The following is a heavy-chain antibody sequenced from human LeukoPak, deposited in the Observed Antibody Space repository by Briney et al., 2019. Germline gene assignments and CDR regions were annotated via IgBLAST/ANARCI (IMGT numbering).Heavy chain of an antibody. CDR2: INHSGST. V-gene: IGHV4-34*01. D-gene: IGHD2-21*01. Sequence: PSETLSLTCAVYGGSFSGYYWSWIRQPPGKGLEWIGEINHSGSTNYNPSLKSRVTISVDTSKNQFSLRLSSVTAVDTAVYYCAGYYGGYWGQGTLVTVSS. CDR3: AGYYGGY. J-gene: IGHJ4*02. CDR1: GGSFSGYY.